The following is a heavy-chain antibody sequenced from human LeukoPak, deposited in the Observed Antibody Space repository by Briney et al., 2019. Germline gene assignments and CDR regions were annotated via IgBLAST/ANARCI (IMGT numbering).Heavy chain of an antibody. CDR1: GYTFTSYD. CDR3: ARGYGYDFWSGYYEWVY. D-gene: IGHD3-3*01. J-gene: IGHJ4*02. V-gene: IGHV1-8*01. Sequence: ASVKVSCKASGYTFTSYDINWVRQATGQGLEWMGWMNPNSGNTGYAQKFQGRVTMTRNTSISTAYMELSSLRSEDTAVYYCARGYGYDFWSGYYEWVYWGQGTLVTVSS. CDR2: MNPNSGNT.